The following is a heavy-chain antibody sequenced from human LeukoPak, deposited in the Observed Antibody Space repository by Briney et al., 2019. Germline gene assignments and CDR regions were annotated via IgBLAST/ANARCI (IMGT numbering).Heavy chain of an antibody. CDR1: GYSFTSFW. V-gene: IGHV5-51*01. CDR2: IYPGDSDT. CDR3: ARQGSYYDFWSGPAVYWFDP. D-gene: IGHD3-3*01. J-gene: IGHJ5*02. Sequence: GESLKISCKGSGYSFTSFWIGWVRQMPGKGLEWMGIIYPGDSDTRYSPSFQGQVTISADKSISTAYLQWSSLKASDTAMYYCARQGSYYDFWSGPAVYWFDPWGQGTLVTVSS.